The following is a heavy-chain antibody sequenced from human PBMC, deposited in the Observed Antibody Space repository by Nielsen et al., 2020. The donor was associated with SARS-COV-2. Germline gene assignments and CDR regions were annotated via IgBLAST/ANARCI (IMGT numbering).Heavy chain of an antibody. V-gene: IGHV3-30-3*01. CDR3: ARGTVGSGYYRENWFDP. CDR2: ISYDGSNK. Sequence: VRQAPGKGLEWVAVISYDGSNKYYADSVKGRFTISRDNSKNTLYLQMNSLRAEDTAVYYCARGTVGSGYYRENWFDPWGQGTLVTVSS. J-gene: IGHJ5*02. D-gene: IGHD3-22*01.